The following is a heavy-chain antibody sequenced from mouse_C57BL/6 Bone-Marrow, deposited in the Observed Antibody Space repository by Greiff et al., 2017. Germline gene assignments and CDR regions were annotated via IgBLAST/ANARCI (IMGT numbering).Heavy chain of an antibody. D-gene: IGHD1-1*01. CDR3: ARDGSSYGFAY. CDR1: GFNIKDYY. CDR2: IDPEDGET. V-gene: IGHV14-2*01. Sequence: VQLQQSGAELVKPGASVKLCCTASGFNIKDYYMHWVKQRTEQGLEWIGRIDPEDGETKYAPKFQGKATITADTSSNTAYLRLSSLTSEDTAVYYCARDGSSYGFAYWGQGTLVTVSA. J-gene: IGHJ3*01.